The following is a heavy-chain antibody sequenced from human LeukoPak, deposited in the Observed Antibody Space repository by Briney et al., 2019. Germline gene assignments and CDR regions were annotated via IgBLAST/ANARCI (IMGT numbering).Heavy chain of an antibody. Sequence: GGTLRLSCAASGFTFSSYGMSWVRQAPGKGLEWVSLISGGGTSTYYADSVKGRFTISRDNSKNTLYLQMNSLRAEDTAVYYCAKGGAVSSKSITMVRGTRRYYYYMDVWGKGTTVTISS. D-gene: IGHD3-10*01. CDR1: GFTFSSYG. V-gene: IGHV3-23*01. CDR3: AKGGAVSSKSITMVRGTRRYYYYMDV. CDR2: ISGGGTST. J-gene: IGHJ6*03.